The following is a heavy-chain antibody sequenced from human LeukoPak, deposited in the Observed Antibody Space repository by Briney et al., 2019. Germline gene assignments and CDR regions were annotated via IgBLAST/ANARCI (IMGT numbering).Heavy chain of an antibody. J-gene: IGHJ4*01. D-gene: IGHD3-22*01. CDR1: GFTFGSYA. Sequence: GGSLRLSCAASGFTFGSYAMYWVRQAPGKGLEWVSGISGSGGSTFYADSVKGRFTVSRDNSKKSTFLQMTSLRIEDTAFYYCARVRYDTSGYFVEGFDSWGHGTLVTVSS. CDR3: ARVRYDTSGYFVEGFDS. V-gene: IGHV3-43*02. CDR2: ISGSGGST.